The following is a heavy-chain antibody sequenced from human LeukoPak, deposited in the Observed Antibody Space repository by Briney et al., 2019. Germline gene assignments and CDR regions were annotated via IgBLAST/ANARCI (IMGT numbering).Heavy chain of an antibody. D-gene: IGHD3-3*01. CDR1: GYTFTSYY. CDR3: ARDLRFLEWLGPRYYYYGMDV. CDR2: INPSGGST. J-gene: IGHJ6*02. V-gene: IGHV1-46*01. Sequence: ASVKVSCKASGYTFTSYYMHWVRQAPGQGLEWMGIINPSGGSTSYARKFQGRVTMTRDTSTSTVYMELSSLRSEDTAVYYCARDLRFLEWLGPRYYYYGMDVWGQGTTVTVSS.